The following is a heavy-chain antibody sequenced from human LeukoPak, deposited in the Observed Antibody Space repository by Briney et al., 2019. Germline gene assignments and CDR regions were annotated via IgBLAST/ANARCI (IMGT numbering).Heavy chain of an antibody. J-gene: IGHJ4*02. V-gene: IGHV3-48*04. CDR2: ISSSGSTI. CDR3: ARDAYFGGFDY. Sequence: PGGSLRLSCAASGFTFSSYSMNWVRQAPGKGLEWVSYISSSGSTIYYADSVKGRFTISRDNAKNSLYLQMNSLRAEDTAVYYCARDAYFGGFDYWGQGTLVTVSS. CDR1: GFTFSSYS. D-gene: IGHD2-21*01.